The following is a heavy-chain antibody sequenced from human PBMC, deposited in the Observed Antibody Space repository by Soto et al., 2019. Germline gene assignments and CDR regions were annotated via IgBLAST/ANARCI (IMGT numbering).Heavy chain of an antibody. CDR2: INHSGST. CDR1: GGSFSGYY. J-gene: IGHJ6*02. D-gene: IGHD5-18*01. V-gene: IGHV4-34*01. Sequence: SETLSLTCAVYGGSFSGYYWSWIRQPPGKGLEWIGEINHSGSTNYNPSLKSRVTISVDTSKNQFSLKLSSVTAADTAVYYCARGYRGYSYGRIYYYDGMDVWGQGTTVT. CDR3: ARGYRGYSYGRIYYYDGMDV.